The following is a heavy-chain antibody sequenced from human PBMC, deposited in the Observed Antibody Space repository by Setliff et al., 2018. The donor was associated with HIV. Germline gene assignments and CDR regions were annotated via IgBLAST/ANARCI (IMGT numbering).Heavy chain of an antibody. J-gene: IGHJ6*03. V-gene: IGHV4-34*01. CDR2: ISPSGST. Sequence: SETLSLTCVVYRGSFSDYYWTWIRQPPGKGLEWIGEISPSGSTNYNPSLTRRVTISVGTSENQFSLKLSSVTAADTAVYYCARTPQEVVVVAATRPYYYYMDVWGKGTTVTVSS. CDR3: ARTPQEVVVVAATRPYYYYMDV. CDR1: RGSFSDYY. D-gene: IGHD2-15*01.